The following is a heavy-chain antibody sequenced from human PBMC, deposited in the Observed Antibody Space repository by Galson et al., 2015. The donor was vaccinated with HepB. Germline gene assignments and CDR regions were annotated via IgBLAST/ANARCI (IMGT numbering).Heavy chain of an antibody. CDR3: ARVDCSSTSCLP. V-gene: IGHV3-21*01. CDR2: ISSSSSYI. Sequence: SLRLSCAASGFTFSSYSMNWVRQAPGKGLEWVSSISSSSSYIYYADSVKGRFTISRGNAKNSLYLQMNSLRAEDTAVYYCARVDCSSTSCLPWGQGTLVTVSS. CDR1: GFTFSSYS. J-gene: IGHJ5*02. D-gene: IGHD2-2*01.